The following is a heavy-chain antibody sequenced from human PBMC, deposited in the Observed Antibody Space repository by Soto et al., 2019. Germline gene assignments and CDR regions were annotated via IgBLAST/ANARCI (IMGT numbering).Heavy chain of an antibody. CDR2: IYYSGST. V-gene: IGHV4-59*01. D-gene: IGHD6-13*01. CDR3: ARARPYSSSKFDY. J-gene: IGHJ4*02. CDR1: GGSISSYY. Sequence: AETLSLTCAVSGGSISSYYWSWVRQPPGKGLEWIGYIYYSGSTNYNPSLKSRVTISVDTSKNQFSLKLSSVTAADTAVYYCARARPYSSSKFDYWGQGTLVTVSS.